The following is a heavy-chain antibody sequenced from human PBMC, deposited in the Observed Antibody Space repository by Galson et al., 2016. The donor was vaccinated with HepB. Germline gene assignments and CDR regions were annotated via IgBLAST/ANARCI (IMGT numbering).Heavy chain of an antibody. Sequence: SLRLSCAASEFTFSTYGMHWVRQAPGKGLEWVALIWHDGSNKYYADSVKGRFTISRDNPKNTLYLQMNSPRAEDTAVYYCAREPVRLDDLLTGPPKNPDYWGQGTLVTVSS. J-gene: IGHJ4*02. V-gene: IGHV3-33*01. D-gene: IGHD3-9*01. CDR2: IWHDGSNK. CDR3: AREPVRLDDLLTGPPKNPDY. CDR1: EFTFSTYG.